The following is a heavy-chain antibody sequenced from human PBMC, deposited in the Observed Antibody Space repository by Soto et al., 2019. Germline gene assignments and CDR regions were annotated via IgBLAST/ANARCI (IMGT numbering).Heavy chain of an antibody. CDR3: ARAPPVPAAMPPYFDY. CDR1: GGSISSGGYY. J-gene: IGHJ4*02. V-gene: IGHV4-31*03. Sequence: PSETLSLTCTVSGGSISSGGYYWSWIRQHPGKGLEWIGYIYYSGSTYYNPSLKSRVTISVDTSKNQFSLKLSSVTAADTAVYYCARAPPVPAAMPPYFDYWGQGTLVTVSS. D-gene: IGHD2-2*01. CDR2: IYYSGST.